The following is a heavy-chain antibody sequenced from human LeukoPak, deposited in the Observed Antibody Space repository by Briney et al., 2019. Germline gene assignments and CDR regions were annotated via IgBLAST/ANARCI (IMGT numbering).Heavy chain of an antibody. CDR2: FSSSDNTI. J-gene: IGHJ4*02. D-gene: IGHD5-18*01. CDR3: ARVHRGYSYGRLDY. V-gene: IGHV3-48*02. Sequence: GGSLRLSCAASGFTFSFYSMNWVRPAPGKGLEWGSYFSSSDNTIHYADSVKGRFTISRDNAKNSLYLEMNSLRDEDTAVYYCARVHRGYSYGRLDYWGQGTLVTVSS. CDR1: GFTFSFYS.